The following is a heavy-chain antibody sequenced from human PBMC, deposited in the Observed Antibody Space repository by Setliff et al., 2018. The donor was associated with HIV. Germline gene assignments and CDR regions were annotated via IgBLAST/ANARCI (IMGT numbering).Heavy chain of an antibody. D-gene: IGHD3-3*01. Sequence: GGSLRLSCAASGFTVSSNHMSWVRQAPGKGLEWVSYISSSSSSIYYGDSVKGRFTISRDNAKNSLDLEMHSLTDEDTAVYYCVRDPGGIFDAFDVWGQGTMVTVSS. CDR1: GFTVSSNH. V-gene: IGHV3-48*02. CDR3: VRDPGGIFDAFDV. CDR2: ISSSSSSI. J-gene: IGHJ3*01.